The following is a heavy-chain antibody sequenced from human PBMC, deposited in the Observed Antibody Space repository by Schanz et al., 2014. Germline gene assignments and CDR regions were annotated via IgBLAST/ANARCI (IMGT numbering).Heavy chain of an antibody. CDR2: ISGTTTYT. Sequence: QVQLQQWGAGLLKPSETLSLTCAVYGGSFSGYYWSWIRQPPGKGLEWVSYISGTTTYTNYADSEKGRFTIARDNAKNSLYLQMNSLRAEDAAVYYCARDFDDRRGYGSGYCLGDCMDVWGQGTTVTVSS. CDR1: GGSFSGYY. CDR3: ARDFDDRRGYGSGYCLGDCMDV. J-gene: IGHJ6*02. V-gene: IGHV3-11*05. D-gene: IGHD3-10*01.